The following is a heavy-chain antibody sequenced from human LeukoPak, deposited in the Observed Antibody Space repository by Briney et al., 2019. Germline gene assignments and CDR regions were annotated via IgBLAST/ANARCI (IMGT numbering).Heavy chain of an antibody. CDR2: IYSSGST. D-gene: IGHD6-13*01. J-gene: IGHJ4*02. Sequence: SETLSLTCSASGGSISSYYWSWVRQPAGKGLEWIGRIYSSGSTNCNPSLNSRVTMSVDTSNNQFSLRLTSVTAADTAVYYCARGTTAAAGIFDCWGQGTLVTVSS. CDR1: GGSISSYY. CDR3: ARGTTAAAGIFDC. V-gene: IGHV4-4*07.